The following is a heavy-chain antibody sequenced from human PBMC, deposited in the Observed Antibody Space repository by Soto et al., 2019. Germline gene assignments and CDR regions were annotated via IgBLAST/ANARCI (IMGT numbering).Heavy chain of an antibody. J-gene: IGHJ6*02. V-gene: IGHV1-18*04. D-gene: IGHD3-10*01. Sequence: AXSVKVSCKASGYPFTSYGIIWVRQAPGQGLEWMGWISAYNGNTNYAQKLQGRVTMTTDTSTSTAYMELRSLRSDDTAVYYCARAWGLWFGELLFGPSDYYGMDVWGQGTTVTVSS. CDR1: GYPFTSYG. CDR3: ARAWGLWFGELLFGPSDYYGMDV. CDR2: ISAYNGNT.